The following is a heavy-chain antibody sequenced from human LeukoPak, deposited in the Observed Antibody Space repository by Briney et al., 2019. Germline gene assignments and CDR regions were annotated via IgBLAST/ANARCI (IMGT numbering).Heavy chain of an antibody. V-gene: IGHV3-72*01. D-gene: IGHD2/OR15-2a*01. Sequence: PGGSLRLSCAASGFTFSDHYMDWVRLAPGKGLEWVGRTRNKANSYTTEYAASVKGRFTISRDDSKNSLYLQMNSLKTEDTAVYYCATLLRWGQGTLVTVSS. J-gene: IGHJ4*02. CDR3: ATLLR. CDR2: TRNKANSYTT. CDR1: GFTFSDHY.